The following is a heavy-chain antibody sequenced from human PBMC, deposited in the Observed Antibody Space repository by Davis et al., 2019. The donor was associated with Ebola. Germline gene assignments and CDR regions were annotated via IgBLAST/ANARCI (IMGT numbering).Heavy chain of an antibody. CDR1: GGSFSGYY. CDR3: AGGRRYSYGSLPSDY. J-gene: IGHJ4*02. CDR2: INHSGST. Sequence: MPSETLSLTCAVYGGSFSGYYWSWIRQPPGKGLEWIGEINHSGSTNYNPSLKSRVTISVDTSKNQFSLKLSSVTAADTAVYYCAGGRRYSYGSLPSDYWGQGTLVTVSS. D-gene: IGHD5-18*01. V-gene: IGHV4-34*01.